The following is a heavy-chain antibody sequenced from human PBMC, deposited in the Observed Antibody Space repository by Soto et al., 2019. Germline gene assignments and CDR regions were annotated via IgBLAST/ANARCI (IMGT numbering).Heavy chain of an antibody. CDR3: VRGNTGYGNFDS. V-gene: IGHV3-74*01. CDR2: MFTDVSTT. CDR1: GFSFIGFW. Sequence: XESLRLSCAASGFSFIGFWMHWVRQAPGKGLVWVSRMFTDVSTTYYADSVKGRFTISRDNAKSTLYLQMNSLRDEDTAVYYCVRGNTGYGNFDSWGQGTLVTVSS. J-gene: IGHJ4*02. D-gene: IGHD5-12*01.